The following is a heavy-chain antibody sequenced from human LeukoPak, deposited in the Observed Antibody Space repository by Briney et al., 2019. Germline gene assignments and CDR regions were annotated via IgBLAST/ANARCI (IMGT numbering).Heavy chain of an antibody. Sequence: ASVKVSCKASGYTFTGYYMHWVRQAPGQGLEWMGRINPNTGGKKYAQQFQGRVTKTRDTSINTAYMELSRLRSDDTAVYYCAKDRFDYGDYDYWGQGTLVTVSS. CDR3: AKDRFDYGDYDY. D-gene: IGHD4-17*01. J-gene: IGHJ4*02. CDR2: INPNTGGK. V-gene: IGHV1-2*06. CDR1: GYTFTGYY.